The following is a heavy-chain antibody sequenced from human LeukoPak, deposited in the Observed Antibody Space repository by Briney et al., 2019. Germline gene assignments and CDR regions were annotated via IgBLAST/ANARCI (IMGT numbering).Heavy chain of an antibody. CDR2: IWYDGSNK. D-gene: IGHD3-10*01. CDR1: GFIFSSYG. V-gene: IGHV3-33*01. J-gene: IGHJ4*02. CDR3: ARGDGPGSYYYFDY. Sequence: GGSLRLSCAASGFIFSSYGMDWARQAPGKGLEWVAVIWYDGSNKYYADSVKGRFTISRDNSKDTVYLQMNSLRAEDTAVYYCARGDGPGSYYYFDYWGQGTLVTVSS.